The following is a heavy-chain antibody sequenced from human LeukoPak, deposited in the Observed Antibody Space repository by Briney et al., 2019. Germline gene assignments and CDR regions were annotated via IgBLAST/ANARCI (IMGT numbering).Heavy chain of an antibody. CDR1: GFTFDDYA. J-gene: IGHJ4*02. V-gene: IGHV3-9*01. D-gene: IGHD3-10*01. Sequence: GGSLRLSCAASGFTFDDYAMHWVRQAPGKGLEWVSGISWNSGSIGYADSVKGRFTISRDNAKNSLYLQMNSLRAEDTALYYCARGAITMVRGVPDYFCQGTLVTVYS. CDR2: ISWNSGSI. CDR3: ARGAITMVRGVPDY.